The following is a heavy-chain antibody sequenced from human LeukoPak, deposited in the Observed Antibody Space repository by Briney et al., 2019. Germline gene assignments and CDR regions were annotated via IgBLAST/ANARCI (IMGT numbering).Heavy chain of an antibody. CDR3: AKDYTFNEQWLNVDWFDP. V-gene: IGHV3-23*01. D-gene: IGHD6-19*01. CDR2: ISGSGGST. CDR1: GFTFSSYA. Sequence: PGGSLRLSCAASGFTFSSYAMSWVRQAPGKGLEWVSAISGSGGSTYYADSVKGRFTIPRDNSKNTLYLQMNSLRAEDTAVYYCAKDYTFNEQWLNVDWFDPWGQGTLVTVSS. J-gene: IGHJ5*02.